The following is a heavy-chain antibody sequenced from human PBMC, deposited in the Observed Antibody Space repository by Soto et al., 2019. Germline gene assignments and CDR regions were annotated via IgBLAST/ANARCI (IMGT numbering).Heavy chain of an antibody. D-gene: IGHD1-26*01. CDR3: AWVGHITHYGMAV. Sequence: QVQLVQSGAEVKKPGSSVKVSCGASGGTFSSYLINWVRQAPGQGLEWMGGIIPFFGTSNYAQKFQGRFTITEDVSTCTAYMELRSLRSEDTVVYYCAWVGHITHYGMAVWGQGTTVTVSS. CDR1: GGTFSSYL. J-gene: IGHJ6*02. V-gene: IGHV1-69*01. CDR2: IIPFFGTS.